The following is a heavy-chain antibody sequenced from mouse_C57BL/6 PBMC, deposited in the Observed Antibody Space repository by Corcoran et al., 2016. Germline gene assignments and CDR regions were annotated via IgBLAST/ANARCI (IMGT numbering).Heavy chain of an antibody. Sequence: QIQLVQDGPELKKPGETIKISCKASGYTFTTYGMSWVKQAPGKGVKWMGWINTYSGVPTYADDFKGRFAVSLETSASTAYLQINNLKNEDTATYFCARTGVKPYYFDYWGQGTTLTVSS. V-gene: IGHV9-3*01. D-gene: IGHD2-2*01. CDR1: GYTFTTYG. J-gene: IGHJ2*01. CDR2: INTYSGVP. CDR3: ARTGVKPYYFDY.